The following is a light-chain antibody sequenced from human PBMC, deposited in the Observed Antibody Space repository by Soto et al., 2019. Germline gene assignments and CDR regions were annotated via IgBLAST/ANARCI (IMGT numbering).Light chain of an antibody. CDR3: QQYYSTRT. CDR1: QSVLYSPNNKNY. CDR2: WAS. Sequence: DIVMTQSPDSLAVSLGERATINCKSSQSVLYSPNNKNYLAWYQQKPGQPPKLLIYWASTRESGVPDRFSGSGSGTDFTLTISSLQAEDVAVYYCQQYYSTRTFGQGTKGDIK. V-gene: IGKV4-1*01. J-gene: IGKJ1*01.